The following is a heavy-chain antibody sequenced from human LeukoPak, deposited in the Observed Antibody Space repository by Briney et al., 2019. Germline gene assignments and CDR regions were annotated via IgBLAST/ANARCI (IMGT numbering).Heavy chain of an antibody. Sequence: GASVKVSCKASGYTFTSYGISWVRQAPGQGLEWMGWISTYNGNTHYAQKLQGRVTMTTDTSTSTAYMELRSLRSDDTAVYYCARSSLAVAGSVFDYWGQETLVTVSS. CDR1: GYTFTSYG. V-gene: IGHV1-18*01. CDR2: ISTYNGNT. CDR3: ARSSLAVAGSVFDY. J-gene: IGHJ4*02. D-gene: IGHD6-19*01.